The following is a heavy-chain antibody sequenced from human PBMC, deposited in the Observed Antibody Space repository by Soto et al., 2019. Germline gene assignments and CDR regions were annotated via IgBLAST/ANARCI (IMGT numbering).Heavy chain of an antibody. J-gene: IGHJ6*03. D-gene: IGHD3-9*01. CDR1: GFAFNTYS. CDR3: VRELVRYFRSGYMDL. CDR2: INEDSTYI. Sequence: EVQLVESGGGLVKPGGSLRLSCTASGFAFNTYSMNWVRQAPGKGLEWVSSINEDSTYIYYADSLRGRITISRDNAKDSLFLQMNSLSPDDTAVYYCVRELVRYFRSGYMDLWGDGATVTVSS. V-gene: IGHV3-21*02.